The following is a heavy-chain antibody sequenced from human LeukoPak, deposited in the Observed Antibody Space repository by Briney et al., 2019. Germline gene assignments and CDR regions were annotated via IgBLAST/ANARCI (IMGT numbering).Heavy chain of an antibody. V-gene: IGHV4-30-4*01. Sequence: SQTLSLTCTVSGGSISSGDYYWSWIRQPPGKGLEWIGYIYYSGSTYFNPSLKSLITISVDTSKNQFSLKLSSVTAADAAVYYCARDHILTGEFDYWGQGTLVTVSS. CDR1: GGSISSGDYY. D-gene: IGHD3-9*01. CDR3: ARDHILTGEFDY. J-gene: IGHJ4*02. CDR2: IYYSGST.